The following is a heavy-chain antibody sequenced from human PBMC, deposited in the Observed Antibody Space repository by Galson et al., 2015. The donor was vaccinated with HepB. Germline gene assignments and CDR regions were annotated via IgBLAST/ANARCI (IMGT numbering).Heavy chain of an antibody. J-gene: IGHJ4*02. CDR3: ARIGGETYQLPVDY. D-gene: IGHD2-2*01. Sequence: SLRLSCAASGFTFSSYSINWVRQAPGKGLEWVSAISGSGGSTYYADSVKGRFTISRDNSKNTLYLQMNSLRSEDTAVYYCARIGGETYQLPVDYWGQGTLVTVSS. CDR1: GFTFSSYS. CDR2: ISGSGGST. V-gene: IGHV3-23*01.